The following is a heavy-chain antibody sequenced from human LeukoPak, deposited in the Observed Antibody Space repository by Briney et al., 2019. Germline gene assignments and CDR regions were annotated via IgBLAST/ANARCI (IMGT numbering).Heavy chain of an antibody. V-gene: IGHV1-2*02. CDR3: AADYHASDAFDI. CDR2: INPNSGGT. Sequence: ASVKVSCKASGYTFTAYYMHWVRQAPGQGLEWMGWINPNSGGTNYAQKFQGRVTMTRDTSISTAYMELSRLRSDDTAVYYCAADYHASDAFDIWGQGTMVTVSS. D-gene: IGHD2-2*01. J-gene: IGHJ3*02. CDR1: GYTFTAYY.